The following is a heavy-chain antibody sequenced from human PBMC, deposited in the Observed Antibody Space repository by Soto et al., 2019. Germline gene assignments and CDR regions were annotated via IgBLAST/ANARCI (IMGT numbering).Heavy chain of an antibody. CDR3: ARGVRDYVHYYYGMDV. J-gene: IGHJ6*02. CDR1: GGSVSSGGYY. V-gene: IGHV4-31*03. Sequence: PSETLSLTCTVSGGSVSSGGYYWSWIRQHPWKGLEWIGYIYYSGSTYYNPSLKSRVTISVDTSKNQFSLKLSSVTAADTAVYYCARGVRDYVHYYYGMDVWGQGXTVTV. CDR2: IYYSGST. D-gene: IGHD4-17*01.